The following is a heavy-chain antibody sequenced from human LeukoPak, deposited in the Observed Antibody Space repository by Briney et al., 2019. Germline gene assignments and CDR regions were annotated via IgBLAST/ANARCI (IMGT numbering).Heavy chain of an antibody. Sequence: SETLSLTCTVSGGSISSYYWSWIRQPPGKGLEWIGYIYYSGSTNYNPSLKSRVTISVGTSKNQFSLKLSSVTAADTAVYYCARWVDYGSGSYYNPVGFDYWGQGTLVTVSS. V-gene: IGHV4-59*08. CDR2: IYYSGST. D-gene: IGHD3-10*01. J-gene: IGHJ4*02. CDR3: ARWVDYGSGSYYNPVGFDY. CDR1: GGSISSYY.